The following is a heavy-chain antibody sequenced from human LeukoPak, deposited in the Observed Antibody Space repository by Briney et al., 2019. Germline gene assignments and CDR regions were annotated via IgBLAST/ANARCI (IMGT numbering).Heavy chain of an antibody. CDR3: ARLYYYGSGLDY. J-gene: IGHJ4*02. CDR2: IYYSGST. Sequence: NPSETLSLTCTVSGGSISSYYWSWIRQPPGKGLEWIGYIYYSGSTNYNPSLKSRVTISVDTSKNQFSLKLSSVTAADTAVYYCARLYYYGSGLDYWGQGTLVTVSS. V-gene: IGHV4-59*08. D-gene: IGHD3-10*01. CDR1: GGSISSYY.